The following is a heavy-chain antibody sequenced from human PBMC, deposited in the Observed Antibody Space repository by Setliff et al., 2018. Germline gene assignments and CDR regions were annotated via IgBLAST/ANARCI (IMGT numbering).Heavy chain of an antibody. CDR3: AREGNNWNDLDY. D-gene: IGHD1-20*01. Sequence: NPGGSLRLSCEASGFTFSVDRMNWVRQAPGKGLEWVSSISSSSRYIQYADSVQGRFSISRDNAKNSLYLQMNSLRAEDTALYYCAREGNNWNDLDYWGHGTLVTVSS. V-gene: IGHV3-21*01. J-gene: IGHJ4*01. CDR1: GFTFSVDR. CDR2: ISSSSRYI.